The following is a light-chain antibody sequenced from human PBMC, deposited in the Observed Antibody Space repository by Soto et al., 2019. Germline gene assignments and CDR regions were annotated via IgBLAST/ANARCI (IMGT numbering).Light chain of an antibody. Sequence: EIGLTQSQGTLSLSPGERATLSCWASQSVTSSYLAWYQQKPGQALRLLIYGASSSATGIPDRFSGRGSWADFKLANSSLLTESGVEDECQQYVSSPLTFGTGTIV. CDR2: GAS. V-gene: IGKV3-20*01. CDR3: QQYVSSPLT. CDR1: QSVTSSY. J-gene: IGKJ3*01.